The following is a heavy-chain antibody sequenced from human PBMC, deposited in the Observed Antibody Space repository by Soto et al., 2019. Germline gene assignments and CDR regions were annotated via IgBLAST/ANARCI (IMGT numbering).Heavy chain of an antibody. CDR1: GYIFVNYG. V-gene: IGHV1-18*01. D-gene: IGHD3-16*01. CDR2: ISPYTGNT. J-gene: IGHJ6*02. Sequence: QLQLVQSADEVKKPGASVKVSCKASGYIFVNYGIAWVRQAPGQGLEWMGWISPYTGNTHSATKIQGRLTMTTDTSTSTAYMDLGSLTSDDTAVYYCVMVDNYVTPTPQDVWGQGTTVTVSS. CDR3: VMVDNYVTPTPQDV.